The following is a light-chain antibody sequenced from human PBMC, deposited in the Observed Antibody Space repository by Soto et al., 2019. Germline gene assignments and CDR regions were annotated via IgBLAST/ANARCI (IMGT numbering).Light chain of an antibody. Sequence: DIQLNQSPPSLSATVGDRVTITCRASQTIDSYLNWFQQKPGMAPKLLIYAASKLQSGVPSRFRGSGSGTDFTLTIDTLQPDDFASYYCQQTRSGITFGQGTRLEIK. J-gene: IGKJ5*01. CDR2: AAS. V-gene: IGKV1-39*01. CDR1: QTIDSY. CDR3: QQTRSGIT.